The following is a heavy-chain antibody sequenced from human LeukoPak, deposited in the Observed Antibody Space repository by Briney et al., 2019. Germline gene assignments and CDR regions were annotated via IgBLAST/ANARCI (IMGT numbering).Heavy chain of an antibody. CDR3: ARDRSYGPDH. CDR1: GDSISGYY. J-gene: IGHJ4*02. CDR2: INTSGST. D-gene: IGHD5-18*01. V-gene: IGHV4-4*07. Sequence: SETLSLTCTVSGDSISGYYWSWIRQCAGKGLEWIGRINTSGSTNYKPSLKSRVTMSVDTSKNQFSLKLSPVTAADTAVYYCARDRSYGPDHWGQGTLVTVSS.